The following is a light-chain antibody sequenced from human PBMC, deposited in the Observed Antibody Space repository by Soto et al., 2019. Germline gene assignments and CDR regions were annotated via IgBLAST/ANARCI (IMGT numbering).Light chain of an antibody. J-gene: IGLJ1*01. CDR1: SSDVGGYNY. CDR3: SSYTSSSTPYV. Sequence: QSALTPPATVSGSPGQSITISCTGTSSDVGGYNYVSWYQQHPGKAPKLMIYDVSNRPSGVSNRFSGSKSGNTASLTISGLQAEYEADYYCSSYTSSSTPYVFGTWT. V-gene: IGLV2-14*01. CDR2: DVS.